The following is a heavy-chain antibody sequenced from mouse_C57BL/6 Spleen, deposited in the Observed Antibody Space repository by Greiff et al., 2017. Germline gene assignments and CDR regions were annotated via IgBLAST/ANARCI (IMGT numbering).Heavy chain of an antibody. CDR3: AREGYYYGSSLWYFDV. CDR1: GYTFTSYD. V-gene: IGHV1-85*01. J-gene: IGHJ1*03. D-gene: IGHD1-1*01. Sequence: VQVVESGPELVKPGASVKLSCKASGYTFTSYDINWVKQRPGQGLEWIGWIYPRDGSTKYNEKFKGKATLSVYTSSSTAYMALHSLTSEDSAVYFCAREGYYYGSSLWYFDVWGTGTTVTVSS. CDR2: IYPRDGST.